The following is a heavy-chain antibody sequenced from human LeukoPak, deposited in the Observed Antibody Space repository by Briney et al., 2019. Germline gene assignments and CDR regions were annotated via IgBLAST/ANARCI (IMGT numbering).Heavy chain of an antibody. CDR1: GYTFTSYG. Sequence: GASVKVSCKASGYTFTSYGISWVRQAPGQGLEWMGWISAYNGNTNYAQKLQGRVTTTTDTSTSTAYMELRSLRSDDTAVYYCARGSTVDTVATPLKYWGQGTLVSVSS. D-gene: IGHD5-12*01. J-gene: IGHJ4*02. CDR3: ARGSTVDTVATPLKY. V-gene: IGHV1-18*01. CDR2: ISAYNGNT.